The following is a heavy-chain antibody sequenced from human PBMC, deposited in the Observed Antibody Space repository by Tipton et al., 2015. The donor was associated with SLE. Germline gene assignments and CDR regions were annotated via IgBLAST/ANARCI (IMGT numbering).Heavy chain of an antibody. V-gene: IGHV4-59*01. CDR3: AREQEQPRAFDI. CDR2: IYYSGST. J-gene: IGHJ3*02. Sequence: TLSLTCTVSGGSISSYYWSWIRQPPGKGLEWIGYIYYSGSTNYNPSLKSRVTISVDTSKNQFSLKLSSVTAADTAVYYCAREQEQPRAFDIWGQGTMVTVSS. CDR1: GGSISSYY. D-gene: IGHD6-13*01.